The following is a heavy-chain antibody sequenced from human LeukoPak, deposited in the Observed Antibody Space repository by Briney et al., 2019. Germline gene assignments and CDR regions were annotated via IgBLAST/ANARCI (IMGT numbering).Heavy chain of an antibody. D-gene: IGHD6-13*01. CDR2: SDPEAGET. CDR3: ATEATGYSSSWYLGLFWFDP. J-gene: IGHJ5*02. CDR1: GYTLTELS. Sequence: ASVTVSCKVSGYTLTELSMHLVRQAPGKGLEGMGGSDPEAGETIYAQEFQGRVIMTANTYTDTAYMELSSLRSEDTAVYYCATEATGYSSSWYLGLFWFDPWGQGTLVPVSS. V-gene: IGHV1-24*01.